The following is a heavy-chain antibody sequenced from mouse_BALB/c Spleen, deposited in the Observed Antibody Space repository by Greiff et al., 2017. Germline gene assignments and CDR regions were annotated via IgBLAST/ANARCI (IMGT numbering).Heavy chain of an antibody. CDR3: ARGGGPFFDY. V-gene: IGHV1S81*02. CDR2: INPSNGRT. D-gene: IGHD1-1*02. CDR1: GYTFTSYW. Sequence: VQLQQSGAELVKPGASVKLSCKASGYTFTSYWMHWVKQRPGQGLEWIGEINPSNGRTNYNEKFKSKATLTVDKSSSTAYMQLSSLTSEDSAVYYCARGGGPFFDYWGQGTTLTVSS. J-gene: IGHJ2*01.